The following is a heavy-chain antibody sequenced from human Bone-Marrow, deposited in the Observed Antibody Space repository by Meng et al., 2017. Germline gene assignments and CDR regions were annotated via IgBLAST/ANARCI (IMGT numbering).Heavy chain of an antibody. CDR2: IRSSGSTI. J-gene: IGHJ4*01. D-gene: IGHD1-1*01. V-gene: IGHV3-48*03. CDR3: ARSHIDKYDLRALPLEN. CDR1: GLTFSSYE. Sequence: GESLKISCAASGLTFSSYEMNWVRQAPGKGLEWVSYIRSSGSTIYYADSVKGRFTISRDNSKNTVFLQINSLRSEDTAVYYCARSHIDKYDLRALPLENWGQGTLVTVSS.